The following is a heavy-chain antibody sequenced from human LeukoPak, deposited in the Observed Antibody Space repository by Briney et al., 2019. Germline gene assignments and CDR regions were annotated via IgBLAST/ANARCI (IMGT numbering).Heavy chain of an antibody. D-gene: IGHD3-9*01. Sequence: GGSLRLSCAASGFTFSIYAMSWVRQAPGRGLEWVSAISGSGGSTYYADSVKGRFTISRDNSKNTLYLQMNSLRAEDTAVYYCARNGNRVLRYFDWSGPDAFDIWGQGTMVTVSS. CDR1: GFTFSIYA. J-gene: IGHJ3*02. CDR2: ISGSGGST. V-gene: IGHV3-23*01. CDR3: ARNGNRVLRYFDWSGPDAFDI.